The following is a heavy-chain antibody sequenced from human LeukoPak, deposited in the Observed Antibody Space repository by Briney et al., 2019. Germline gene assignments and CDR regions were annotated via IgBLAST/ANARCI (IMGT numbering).Heavy chain of an antibody. J-gene: IGHJ5*02. CDR3: ARGGDLRFLEWLLYGWFDP. CDR2: INHSGST. D-gene: IGHD3-3*01. CDR1: GGSFSGYY. V-gene: IGHV4-34*01. Sequence: SSETLSLTCAVYGGSFSGYYWSWIRQPPGKGLEWIGEINHSGSTNYNLSLKSRVTISADTTKNQFSLKLSSVTAADTAVYYCARGGDLRFLEWLLYGWFDPWGQGTLVTVSS.